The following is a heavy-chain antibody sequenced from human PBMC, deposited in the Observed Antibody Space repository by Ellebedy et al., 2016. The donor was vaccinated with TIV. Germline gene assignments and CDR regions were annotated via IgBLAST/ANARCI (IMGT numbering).Heavy chain of an antibody. CDR3: ARGFSSGSNWFDP. Sequence: ASVKVSCKTSGYTFINYVMSWVRQAPGQGLEWMGWISAYTGNTNYAQKLQGRVTMTTDTSTSTAYMELRSLRSDDTAVYYCARGFSSGSNWFDPWGQGTLVTVSS. D-gene: IGHD6-19*01. CDR2: ISAYTGNT. J-gene: IGHJ5*02. V-gene: IGHV1-18*01. CDR1: GYTFINYV.